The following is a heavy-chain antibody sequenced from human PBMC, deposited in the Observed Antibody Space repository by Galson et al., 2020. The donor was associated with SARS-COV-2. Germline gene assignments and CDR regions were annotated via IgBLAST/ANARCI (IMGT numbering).Heavy chain of an antibody. CDR2: IYYSGST. D-gene: IGHD3-10*01. J-gene: IGHJ6*03. V-gene: IGHV4-31*03. CDR1: GGSISSGGYY. CDR3: ARESPLWFGELLAHVYMDV. Sequence: SETLSLTCTVSGGSISSGGYYWSWIRQHPGKGLEWIGYIYYSGSTYYNPSLKSRVTISVDTSKNQFSLKLSSVTAADTAVYYCARESPLWFGELLAHVYMDVWGKGTTVTVSS.